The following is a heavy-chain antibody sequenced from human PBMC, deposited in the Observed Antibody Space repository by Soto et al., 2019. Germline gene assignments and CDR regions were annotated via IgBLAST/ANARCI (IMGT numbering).Heavy chain of an antibody. J-gene: IGHJ4*02. CDR3: AKDRKPLNYFDY. Sequence: GWSLRLSCAASGFTFSSYAMSWVHQAPGKGLEWVSAISGSGGSTYYADSVKGRFTISRDNSKNTLYLQMNSLRAEDTAVYYCAKDRKPLNYFDYWGQGTLVTVSS. V-gene: IGHV3-23*01. CDR2: ISGSGGST. CDR1: GFTFSSYA.